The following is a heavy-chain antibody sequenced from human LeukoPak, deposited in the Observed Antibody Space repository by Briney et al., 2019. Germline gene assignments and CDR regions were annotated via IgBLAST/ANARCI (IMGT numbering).Heavy chain of an antibody. J-gene: IGHJ4*02. V-gene: IGHV4-38-2*02. CDR2: IYHSGNT. CDR3: ARDDYGDYRVVVY. CDR1: GYSISTSYY. Sequence: PSETLSLTCTVSGYSISTSYYWGWIRQPPGKGLEWIGSIYHSGNTYYNPSLKSRVTISVDTSKNQFSLKLNSVTAADTAVYYCARDDYGDYRVVVYWGQGTLVTVSS. D-gene: IGHD4-17*01.